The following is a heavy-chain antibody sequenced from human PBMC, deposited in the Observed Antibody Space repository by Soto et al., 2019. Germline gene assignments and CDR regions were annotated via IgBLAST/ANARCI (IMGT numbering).Heavy chain of an antibody. CDR1: GYTFTSYA. V-gene: IGHV1-3*01. CDR2: INAGNGNT. D-gene: IGHD2-21*02. Sequence: ASVKVSCKASGYTFTSYAMHWVRQAPGQRLEWMGWINAGNGNTKYSQKFQGRVTITRDTSASTAYMELSSLRSVDTAVYYCTTSIVVVTALDYWGQGTLVTVSS. J-gene: IGHJ4*02. CDR3: TTSIVVVTALDY.